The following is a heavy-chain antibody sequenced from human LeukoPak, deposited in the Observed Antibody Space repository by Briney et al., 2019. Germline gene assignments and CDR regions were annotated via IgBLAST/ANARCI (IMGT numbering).Heavy chain of an antibody. V-gene: IGHV4-59*08. CDR1: GGSISAYE. CDR2: MFYRGGT. CDR3: ARPYHYDSGSRGTAFDI. J-gene: IGHJ3*02. D-gene: IGHD3-10*01. Sequence: SETLSLTCQVSGGSISAYEWRWIRQPPGKGLEWVGSMFYRGGTNYNPSLRSRLTLSVDTSKNQFSLKLTSVTAADTAIYYCARPYHYDSGSRGTAFDIWGQGTMVTVSS.